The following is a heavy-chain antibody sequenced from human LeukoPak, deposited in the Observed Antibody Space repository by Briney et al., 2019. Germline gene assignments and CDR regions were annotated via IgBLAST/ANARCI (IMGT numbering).Heavy chain of an antibody. Sequence: SETLSLTCTVSGGSISSSSYYWGWIRQPPGKGLEWIGSIYYSGSTYYNPSLKSRVTISVDTSKNQFSLKLSSVTAADTAVYYCARDEGYSSSWVDYWGQGTLVTVSS. D-gene: IGHD6-13*01. V-gene: IGHV4-39*07. CDR2: IYYSGST. J-gene: IGHJ4*02. CDR1: GGSISSSSYY. CDR3: ARDEGYSSSWVDY.